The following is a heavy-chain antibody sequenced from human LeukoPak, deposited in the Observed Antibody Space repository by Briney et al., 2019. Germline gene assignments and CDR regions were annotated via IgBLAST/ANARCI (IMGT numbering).Heavy chain of an antibody. V-gene: IGHV4-34*01. CDR1: GGSFSGYY. Sequence: SETLSLTCAVYGGSFSGYYWSWIRQPPGKGLEWIGEINHSGSTNYNPSLKSRVTISVDTSKNQFSLKLSSVTAADTAVYYCAREHTILPFDIWGQGTMVTVSS. CDR3: AREHTILPFDI. J-gene: IGHJ3*02. D-gene: IGHD3-9*01. CDR2: INHSGST.